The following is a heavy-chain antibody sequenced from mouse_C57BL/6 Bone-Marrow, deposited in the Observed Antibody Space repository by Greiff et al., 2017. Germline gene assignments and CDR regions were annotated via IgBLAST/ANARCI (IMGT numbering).Heavy chain of an antibody. Sequence: QVQLQQPGAELVKPGASVQLSCKASGYTFTSYWMHWVKQRPGRGLEWIGRIDPNSGGTKYNEKFKSKATLTVDKPSSTAYMQLSSLTSEDSAVYYCARRTYYSNFLYAMDYWGQGTSVTVSS. CDR1: GYTFTSYW. CDR3: ARRTYYSNFLYAMDY. V-gene: IGHV1-72*01. J-gene: IGHJ4*01. CDR2: IDPNSGGT. D-gene: IGHD2-5*01.